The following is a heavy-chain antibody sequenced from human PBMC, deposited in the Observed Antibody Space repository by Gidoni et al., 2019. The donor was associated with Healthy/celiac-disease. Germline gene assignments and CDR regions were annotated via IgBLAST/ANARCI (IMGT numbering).Heavy chain of an antibody. J-gene: IGHJ5*02. V-gene: IGHV1-8*01. Sequence: QVQLVQSGAEVKKPGASVKVSCKASGYPFTSYDINWVRQATGQGLEWMGWMNPNSGNTGYAKKLQGRVTMTRNTSISTAYMELSSLRSEDTAVYYCARSARELYYWFDPWGQGTLVTVSS. CDR2: MNPNSGNT. D-gene: IGHD3-10*01. CDR1: GYPFTSYD. CDR3: ARSARELYYWFDP.